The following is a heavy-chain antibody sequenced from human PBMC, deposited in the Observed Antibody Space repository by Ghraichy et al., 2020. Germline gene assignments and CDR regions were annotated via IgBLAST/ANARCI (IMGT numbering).Heavy chain of an antibody. J-gene: IGHJ4*02. Sequence: SQTLSLTCSVSSGSISSADNYWSWIRQSSGKDLEWIGYIFHTGSHYYNPSLNSRVTISVDTSNNQFSLKLHSVTAADTAVYYCAREDLTGFFDYWGPETRVTVSS. V-gene: IGHV4-30-4*01. CDR2: IFHTGSH. CDR1: SGSISSADNY. D-gene: IGHD3-9*01. CDR3: AREDLTGFFDY.